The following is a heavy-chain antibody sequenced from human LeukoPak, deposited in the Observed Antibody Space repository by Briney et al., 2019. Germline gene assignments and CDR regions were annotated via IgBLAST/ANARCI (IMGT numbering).Heavy chain of an antibody. D-gene: IGHD2-2*01. Sequence: SETLSLTCAVYGGSFSGYYWSWIRQPPGKGLEWIGEINHSGSTNYDPSLKSRVTTSVDTSKNQFSLKLSSVTAADTAVYYCARGDMTRPAFDIWGQGTMVTVSS. J-gene: IGHJ3*02. V-gene: IGHV4-34*01. CDR2: INHSGST. CDR3: ARGDMTRPAFDI. CDR1: GGSFSGYY.